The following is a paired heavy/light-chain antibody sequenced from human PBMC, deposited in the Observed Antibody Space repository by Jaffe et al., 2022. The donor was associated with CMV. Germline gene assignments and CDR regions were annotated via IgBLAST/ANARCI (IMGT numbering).Heavy chain of an antibody. Sequence: EVQLVESGGGLVKPGGSLRLSCAASGFTFSTYGMNWVRQAPGKGLEWVSSISSSSSTIHYADSVKGRFTISRDNAKNSLYLHITSLRAEDTAVYYCARDPGEQPLYYYYYYMDVWGKGTAVTVSS. CDR3: ARDPGEQPLYYYYYYMDV. CDR2: ISSSSSTI. J-gene: IGHJ6*03. V-gene: IGHV3-21*01. CDR1: GFTFSTYG. D-gene: IGHD2-21*01.
Light chain of an antibody. V-gene: IGKV1-16*02. J-gene: IGKJ4*01. CDR3: QQYYFYPLT. CDR2: GAS. Sequence: DVQMTQSPSSLSASVGDRVTITCRANQDISNYLAWFQQKPGKAPKALIYGASNLQSGVPSKFSGSGSGTDFTLTISSLQPEDFATYYCQQYYFYPLTFGGGTKVEIK. CDR1: QDISNY.